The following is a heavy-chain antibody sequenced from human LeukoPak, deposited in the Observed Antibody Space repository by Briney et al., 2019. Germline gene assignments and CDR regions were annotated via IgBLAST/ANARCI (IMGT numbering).Heavy chain of an antibody. CDR3: ARANGYSSGWYGDY. J-gene: IGHJ4*02. D-gene: IGHD6-19*01. Sequence: GGSLRLSCAASGFTFSSYAMSWVRQAPGKGLEWVSAISGSGGSTYYADSVKGRFTISRDNSKNTLYLQMNSLRAEGTAVYYCARANGYSSGWYGDYWGQGTLVTVSS. V-gene: IGHV3-23*01. CDR2: ISGSGGST. CDR1: GFTFSSYA.